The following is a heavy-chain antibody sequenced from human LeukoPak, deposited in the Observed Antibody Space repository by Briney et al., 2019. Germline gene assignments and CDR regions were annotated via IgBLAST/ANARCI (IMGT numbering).Heavy chain of an antibody. Sequence: GASVKVSCKASGYIFTSYGINWVRQAPGQGLEWMGWISADHGNTNYAQNLQDRVTMTTDTSTSTAYMELRSLRSDDTAVYYRAREDRSGWYSGGFDYWGQGTLVTVSS. CDR3: AREDRSGWYSGGFDY. J-gene: IGHJ4*02. CDR2: ISADHGNT. CDR1: GYIFTSYG. V-gene: IGHV1-18*01. D-gene: IGHD6-19*01.